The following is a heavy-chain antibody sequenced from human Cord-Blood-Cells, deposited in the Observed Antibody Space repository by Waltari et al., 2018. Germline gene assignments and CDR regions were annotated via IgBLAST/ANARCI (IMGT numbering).Heavy chain of an antibody. CDR3: ATGDYSNYYYYGMDV. CDR2: FDPEDGET. V-gene: IGHV1-24*01. CDR1: GYTLTELS. D-gene: IGHD4-4*01. J-gene: IGHJ6*02. Sequence: QVQLVQSGAEVNKPGASVQVSCKVFGYTLTELSFHWMRPAHGKGREWMGGFDPEDGETIDAQKFQGRVTMTEDTSTDTAYMELSSLRSEDTAVYYCATGDYSNYYYYGMDVWGQGTTVTVSS.